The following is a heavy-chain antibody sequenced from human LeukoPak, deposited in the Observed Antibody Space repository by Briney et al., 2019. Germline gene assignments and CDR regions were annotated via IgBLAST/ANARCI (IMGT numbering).Heavy chain of an antibody. V-gene: IGHV1-69*01. CDR3: ALRPISPSTVTDYFDY. J-gene: IGHJ4*02. D-gene: IGHD4-17*01. Sequence: SVKVSCKASGGTFSSYAISWVRQAPGQGLEWMGGIIPIFGTANYAQKFQGRVTITADESASTAYMELSSLRSEDTAVYYCALRPISPSTVTDYFDYWGQGTLVTVSS. CDR1: GGTFSSYA. CDR2: IIPIFGTA.